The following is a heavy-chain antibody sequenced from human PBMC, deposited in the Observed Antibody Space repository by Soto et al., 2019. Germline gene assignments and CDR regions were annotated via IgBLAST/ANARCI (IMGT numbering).Heavy chain of an antibody. V-gene: IGHV3-66*01. CDR3: ARDRQSGTYLRYYYGMDV. CDR1: GFTVSSDY. CDR2: IHSGGST. D-gene: IGHD1-26*01. Sequence: EVQLVESGGGLVQPGGSLRLSCAASGFTVSSDYMNWVRQAPGKGLEWVSVIHSGGSTYYADSVKGRFTISRDNSKNTLYLQMNSLRREDTAVYYCARDRQSGTYLRYYYGMDVWGQGTTVTVSS. J-gene: IGHJ6*02.